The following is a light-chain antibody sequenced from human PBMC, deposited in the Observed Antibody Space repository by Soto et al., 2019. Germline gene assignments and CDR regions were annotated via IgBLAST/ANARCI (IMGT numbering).Light chain of an antibody. V-gene: IGLV2-11*01. J-gene: IGLJ1*01. CDR2: DVS. Sequence: QSVLTQPRSVSGSPGQSVTISCTGTSSDVGGYNLVSWYQQHPGKAPKLMIYDVSKRPSGVPDRFSGSKSGNTASLTISVLQAEDEADYYCYSYAGSYTFYVFGTGTRSPS. CDR1: SSDVGGYNL. CDR3: YSYAGSYTFYV.